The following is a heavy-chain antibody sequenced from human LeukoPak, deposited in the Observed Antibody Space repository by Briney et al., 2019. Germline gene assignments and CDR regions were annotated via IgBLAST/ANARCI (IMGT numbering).Heavy chain of an antibody. CDR1: GFTVSGNY. CDR3: AKDRIGSSGSYGDYSFDY. V-gene: IGHV3-11*01. D-gene: IGHD4-17*01. Sequence: GGSLRLSCAVSGFTVSGNYMSWIRQAPGKGLEWISYISISGTTIYYADSVKGRFTISRDNSKNSLYLQMNSLGTEDTALYYCAKDRIGSSGSYGDYSFDYRGQGTLVTVSS. J-gene: IGHJ4*02. CDR2: ISISGTTI.